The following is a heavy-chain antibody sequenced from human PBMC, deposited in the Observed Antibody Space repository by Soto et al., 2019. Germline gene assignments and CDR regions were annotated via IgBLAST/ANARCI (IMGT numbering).Heavy chain of an antibody. CDR2: IYYSGST. CDR3: ARTRPPLYYGSGSYYQRANWFDP. Sequence: SETLSLTCTVSGGSISSYYWSWIRQPPGKGLEWIGYIYYSGSTNYNPSLKSRVTISVDTSKNQFSLKLSSVTAADTAVYYCARTRPPLYYGSGSYYQRANWFDPWGQGTLVTVSS. V-gene: IGHV4-59*01. D-gene: IGHD3-10*01. J-gene: IGHJ5*02. CDR1: GGSISSYY.